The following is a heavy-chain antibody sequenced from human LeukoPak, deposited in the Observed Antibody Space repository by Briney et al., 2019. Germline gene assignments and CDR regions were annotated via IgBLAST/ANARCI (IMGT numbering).Heavy chain of an antibody. D-gene: IGHD3-10*02. J-gene: IGHJ6*04. V-gene: IGHV3-21*01. CDR1: GFTFSSYS. Sequence: GGSLRLSCAASGFTFSSYSMNWVRQAPGKGLDWVSSISSSSSYIYYADSVKGRFTISRDNAKNSLYLQMNSLRAEDTAVYYCTELGITMIGGVWGKGTTVTISS. CDR2: ISSSSSYI. CDR3: TELGITMIGGV.